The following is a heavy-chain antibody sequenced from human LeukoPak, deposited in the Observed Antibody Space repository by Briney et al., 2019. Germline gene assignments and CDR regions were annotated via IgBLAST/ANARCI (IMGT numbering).Heavy chain of an antibody. CDR2: IYYSGST. V-gene: IGHV4-31*03. J-gene: IGHJ4*02. Sequence: SQTLSLTCTVSGGSISSGGYYWSWIRQHPGKGLEWIGYIYYSGSTYYNPSLKSRVTISVDTSKNQFSLKLSSVTAADTAVYYCARGYYYDSSGYYPGDYWGQGTLVTVSS. CDR1: GGSISSGGYY. CDR3: ARGYYYDSSGYYPGDY. D-gene: IGHD3-22*01.